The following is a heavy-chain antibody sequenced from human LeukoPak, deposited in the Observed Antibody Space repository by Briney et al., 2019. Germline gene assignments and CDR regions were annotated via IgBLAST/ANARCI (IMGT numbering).Heavy chain of an antibody. CDR2: INSDGSGT. CDR3: ARAPGGYSYGTSNFDY. V-gene: IGHV3-74*01. J-gene: IGHJ4*02. Sequence: GGSLRLSCAASGFTFSSYWMHWVRQAPGEGLVWVSRINSDGSGTLYADSVKGRFTISRDNAKNSLYLQMNSLRAEDTAVYYCARAPGGYSYGTSNFDYWGQGTLVTVSS. D-gene: IGHD5-18*01. CDR1: GFTFSSYW.